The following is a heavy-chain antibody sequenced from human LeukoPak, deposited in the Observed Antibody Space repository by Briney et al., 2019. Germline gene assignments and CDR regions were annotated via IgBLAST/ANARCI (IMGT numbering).Heavy chain of an antibody. J-gene: IGHJ4*02. Sequence: PSETLSLTCTVSGGSISSYYWSWIRQPPGKGLEWIGYIYYSGSTNYNPSLKSRVTISVDTSKNPFSLRLSSVTAADTAVYYCARAGGSGLFDYWGQGTLVTVSS. V-gene: IGHV4-59*01. CDR3: ARAGGSGLFDY. CDR1: GGSISSYY. D-gene: IGHD3-10*01. CDR2: IYYSGST.